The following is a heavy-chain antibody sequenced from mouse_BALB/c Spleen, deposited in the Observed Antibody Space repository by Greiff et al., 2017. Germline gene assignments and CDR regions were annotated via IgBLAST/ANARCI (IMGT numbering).Heavy chain of an antibody. Sequence: EVQLQQSGAELVRPGALVKLSCKASGFNIKDYYMHWVKQRPEQGLEWIGWIDPENGNTIYDPKFQGKASITADTSSNTAYLQLSSLTSEDTAVYYCASYYRYDWFAYWGQGTLGTVSA. CDR1: GFNIKDYY. J-gene: IGHJ3*01. CDR2: IDPENGNT. CDR3: ASYYRYDWFAY. V-gene: IGHV14-1*02. D-gene: IGHD2-14*01.